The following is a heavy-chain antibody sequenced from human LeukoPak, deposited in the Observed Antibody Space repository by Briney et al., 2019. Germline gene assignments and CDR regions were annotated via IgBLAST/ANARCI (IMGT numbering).Heavy chain of an antibody. D-gene: IGHD6-13*01. Sequence: SETLSLTCAVYGGSFSGYYWSWIRQPPGKGLEWIGEINHSGSTNYNPSLKSRVTISVDTSKNQFSLKLSSVTAADTAVYYCAREGIAAAGRWFDPWGQGTLVIVSS. J-gene: IGHJ5*02. CDR3: AREGIAAAGRWFDP. CDR1: GGSFSGYY. CDR2: INHSGST. V-gene: IGHV4-34*01.